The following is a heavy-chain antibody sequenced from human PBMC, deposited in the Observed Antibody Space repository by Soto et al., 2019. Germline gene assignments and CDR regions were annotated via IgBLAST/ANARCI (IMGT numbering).Heavy chain of an antibody. V-gene: IGHV4-61*03. Sequence: QVQLQESGPGLVQPSETLSLTCTVSGDSLSRGSFYWSWIRQSPGKGLEWIGHIYDSGTTNYNPSLMGRVTISQDTSMNRFSLTLTSVTAADTAVYYCASRFTFGYFQPWGQGTLVAVSS. CDR3: ASRFTFGYFQP. CDR2: IYDSGTT. CDR1: GDSLSRGSFY. D-gene: IGHD3-10*01. J-gene: IGHJ1*01.